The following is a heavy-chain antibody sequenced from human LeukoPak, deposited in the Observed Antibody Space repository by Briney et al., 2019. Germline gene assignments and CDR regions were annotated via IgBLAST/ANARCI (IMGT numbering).Heavy chain of an antibody. CDR2: ISSSSSYI. V-gene: IGHV3-21*01. J-gene: IGHJ4*02. D-gene: IGHD4-17*01. CDR1: GFTFSSYS. CDR3: ARDGGYYGVYVRNGDY. Sequence: PGGSLRLSCAASGFTFSSYSMNWVRQAPGKGLEWVSSISSSSSYIYYADSVKGRFTISRDNAKNSLYLQMNSLRAEDTAVYYCARDGGYYGVYVRNGDYWGQGTLVTVSS.